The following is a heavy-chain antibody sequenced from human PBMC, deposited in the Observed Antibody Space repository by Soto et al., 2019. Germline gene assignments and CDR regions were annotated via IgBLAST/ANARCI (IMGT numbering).Heavy chain of an antibody. V-gene: IGHV4-30-2*01. CDR2: IYHSGST. D-gene: IGHD4-4*01. CDR3: ARGLASNSEDWFDP. J-gene: IGHJ5*02. CDR1: GGSISSGGYS. Sequence: PSETLSLTCAVSGGSISSGGYSWSWIRQPPGKGLEWIGYIYHSGSTYYNPSLKSRVTISVDRSKNQFSLKLSSVTAADTAVYYSARGLASNSEDWFDPWGQGTLVTVSS.